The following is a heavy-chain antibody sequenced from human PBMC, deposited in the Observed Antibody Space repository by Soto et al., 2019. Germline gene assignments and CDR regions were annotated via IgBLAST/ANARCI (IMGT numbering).Heavy chain of an antibody. Sequence: ASVKVSCKASGYTFTSYAMHWVRQAPGQRLEWMGWINAGNGNTKYSQKFQGRVTITRDTSASTAYMELSSLRSEDTAVYYCARASEGVRFWSGPFDPWGQGTLVTVSS. D-gene: IGHD3-3*01. CDR2: INAGNGNT. CDR1: GYTFTSYA. V-gene: IGHV1-3*01. CDR3: ARASEGVRFWSGPFDP. J-gene: IGHJ5*02.